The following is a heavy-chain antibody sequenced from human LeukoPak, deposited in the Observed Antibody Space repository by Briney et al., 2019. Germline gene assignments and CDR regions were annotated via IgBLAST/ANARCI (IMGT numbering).Heavy chain of an antibody. CDR3: ACGYSGYHPCGY. D-gene: IGHD5-12*01. CDR1: GGTFSSYA. Sequence: GASVKVSCKASGGTFSSYAISWVRQAPGQGLEWMGGIIPIFGTANYAQKFQGRVTITADKSTSTAYMELSSLRSEDTAVYYCACGYSGYHPCGYWGQGTLVTVSS. V-gene: IGHV1-69*06. J-gene: IGHJ4*02. CDR2: IIPIFGTA.